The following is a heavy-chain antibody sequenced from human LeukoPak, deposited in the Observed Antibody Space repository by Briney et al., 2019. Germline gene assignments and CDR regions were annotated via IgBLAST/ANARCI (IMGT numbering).Heavy chain of an antibody. J-gene: IGHJ3*02. Sequence: ASVKVSCKVSGYTLTELSMHWVRQAPGKGLEWMGGFDPEDGETIYAQKFQGRVTMTEDTSTDTAYMELSSLRSEDTAVYYCARGIEEDIVVVVAATPAGAFDIWGQGTMVTVSS. CDR2: FDPEDGET. D-gene: IGHD2-15*01. CDR3: ARGIEEDIVVVVAATPAGAFDI. V-gene: IGHV1-24*01. CDR1: GYTLTELS.